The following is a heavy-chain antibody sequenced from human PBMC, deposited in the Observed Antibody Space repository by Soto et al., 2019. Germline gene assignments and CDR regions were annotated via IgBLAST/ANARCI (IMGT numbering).Heavy chain of an antibody. Sequence: EVQLVETGGGLIQPGGSLRLSCAASGFTVSDSYMNWVRQAPGKGLQWVSVIYTGGSTYYADSVKGRFTISRDTSKNTLYLQMNSLRAEDTAVYYFATSERYSNPNFDCWGQGTLVTVSS. V-gene: IGHV3-53*02. CDR3: ATSERYSNPNFDC. CDR1: GFTVSDSY. J-gene: IGHJ4*02. D-gene: IGHD4-4*01. CDR2: IYTGGST.